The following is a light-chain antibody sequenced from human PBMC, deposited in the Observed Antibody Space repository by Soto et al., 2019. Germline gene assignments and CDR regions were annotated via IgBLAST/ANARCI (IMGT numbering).Light chain of an antibody. V-gene: IGKV1-39*01. CDR2: AAS. Sequence: DMQMTQSPSSLSASVGDRVTISCRASQNINNYVNWYQQKPGKAPKLLIHAASSLQSGVPSRFSGSGSGTDFTLTISSLQPEDFATYYCQQSYSTLPYVFXQGTKVDIK. CDR1: QNINNY. J-gene: IGKJ2*01. CDR3: QQSYSTLPYV.